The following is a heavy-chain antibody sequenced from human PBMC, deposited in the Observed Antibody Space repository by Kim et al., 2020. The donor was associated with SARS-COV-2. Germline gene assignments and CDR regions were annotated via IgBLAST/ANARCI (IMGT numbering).Heavy chain of an antibody. CDR2: ICPGDSDT. D-gene: IGHD1-1*01. J-gene: IGHJ4*02. CDR3: ARGSSSSAYKPLDY. V-gene: IGHV5-51*01. Sequence: GESLKISCKGSGYSFTNYWSAWVRQMPGKGLEWMGIICPGDSDTRYSPSFQGQVTISADKSISTAYLQWSSLKASDTAMYYCARGSSSSAYKPLDYWGQGTLVTVSS. CDR1: GYSFTNYW.